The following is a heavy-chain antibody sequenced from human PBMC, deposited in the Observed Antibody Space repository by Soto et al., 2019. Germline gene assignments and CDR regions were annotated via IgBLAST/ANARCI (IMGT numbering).Heavy chain of an antibody. Sequence: EVQLVESGGGLVKPGGSLRLSCAASGFNFSSYSMNWVRQAPGKGLEWVSYITSSSGYICYADSVKGRFTISRDNAKNSLYLQMNSLRAEDTAVYYCARSTVTTAGIDYWGQGTLVTVSS. V-gene: IGHV3-21*01. J-gene: IGHJ4*02. CDR3: ARSTVTTAGIDY. D-gene: IGHD4-17*01. CDR1: GFNFSSYS. CDR2: ITSSSGYI.